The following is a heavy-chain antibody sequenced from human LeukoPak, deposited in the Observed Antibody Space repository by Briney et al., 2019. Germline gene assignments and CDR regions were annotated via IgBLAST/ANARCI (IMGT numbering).Heavy chain of an antibody. J-gene: IGHJ4*02. CDR2: ISGSGGST. Sequence: PGGSLRLSCAASGFTFSSYAMSWVRQAPGKGLEWVSAISGSGGSTYYAGSVKGRFTISRDNSKNTLYLQMNSLRAEDTAVYYCANPTGTFGYFDYWGQGTLVTVSS. D-gene: IGHD1-1*01. CDR3: ANPTGTFGYFDY. CDR1: GFTFSSYA. V-gene: IGHV3-23*01.